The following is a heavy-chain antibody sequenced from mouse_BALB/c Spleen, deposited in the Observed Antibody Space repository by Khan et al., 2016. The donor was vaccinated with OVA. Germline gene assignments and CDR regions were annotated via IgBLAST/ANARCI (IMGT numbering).Heavy chain of an antibody. CDR3: TRDGNYMDY. CDR1: GYSITSGYA. J-gene: IGHJ4*01. D-gene: IGHD2-1*01. V-gene: IGHV3-1*02. CDR2: IYFSGSI. Sequence: EVELVESGPDLVKPSQSLSLTCTVTGYSITSGYAWHWIRQFPGNKLEWMAYIYFSGSINYNPSLKSRISVTRDTSKNQFFLQLNSVTSEDTATYYCTRDGNYMDYWGQGTSVTVSS.